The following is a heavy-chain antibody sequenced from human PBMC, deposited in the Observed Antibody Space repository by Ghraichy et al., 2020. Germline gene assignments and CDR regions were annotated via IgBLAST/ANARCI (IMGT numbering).Heavy chain of an antibody. V-gene: IGHV4-39*01. D-gene: IGHD3-3*01. J-gene: IGHJ6*02. CDR3: ASAGGFWSGYSPYYYGMDV. CDR2: IYYSGST. CDR1: GGSISSSSYY. Sequence: SETLSLTCTVSGGSISSSSYYWGWIRQPPGKGLEWIGSIYYSGSTYYNPSLKSRVTISVDTSKNQFSLKLSPVTAADTAVYYCASAGGFWSGYSPYYYGMDVWGQGTTVTVSS.